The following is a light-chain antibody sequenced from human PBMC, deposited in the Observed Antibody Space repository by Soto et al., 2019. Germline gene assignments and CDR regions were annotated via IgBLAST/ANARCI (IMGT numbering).Light chain of an antibody. CDR1: RSVGNR. Sequence: DIQVTQSPSSLTASIGERVTITCRASRSVGNRLNWYQQKPGKAPALLIYDATDLQTGVPSRFRGRGSGTDFTLTITSLQPEDVATYYCQHSFGTPPYTFGQGTRL. J-gene: IGKJ2*01. CDR2: DAT. CDR3: QHSFGTPPYT. V-gene: IGKV1-39*01.